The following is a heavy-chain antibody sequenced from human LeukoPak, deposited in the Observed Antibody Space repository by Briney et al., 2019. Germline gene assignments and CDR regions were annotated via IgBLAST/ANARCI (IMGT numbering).Heavy chain of an antibody. CDR2: IFWDDDK. V-gene: IGHV2-5*02. D-gene: IGHD3-9*01. CDR1: GFSLSTRGVG. Sequence: SGPTLVKPTQTLTLTCTFSGFSLSTRGVGVGWIRQPPGKALEWLALIFWDDDKRYSPSPKSRVTITKDTSKNQVVLTMTNMDPVDTATYYCAHRPPYSDWLTPVPVYFQEWGQGTLVTVSS. CDR3: AHRPPYSDWLTPVPVYFQE. J-gene: IGHJ1*01.